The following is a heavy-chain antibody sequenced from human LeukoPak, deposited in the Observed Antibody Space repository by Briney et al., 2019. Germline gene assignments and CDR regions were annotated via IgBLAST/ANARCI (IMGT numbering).Heavy chain of an antibody. CDR3: ARVARLSIPFVDY. J-gene: IGHJ4*02. Sequence: ASVKVSCNASGYTFTGYYMHWVRQAPGQGLEWMGWMNPNSGGTNYAQKFHGRFTMTRDTSISTAYMELSRLRSDDTAVYYCARVARLSIPFVDYWGQGTLVTVSS. CDR1: GYTFTGYY. D-gene: IGHD6-6*01. V-gene: IGHV1-2*02. CDR2: MNPNSGGT.